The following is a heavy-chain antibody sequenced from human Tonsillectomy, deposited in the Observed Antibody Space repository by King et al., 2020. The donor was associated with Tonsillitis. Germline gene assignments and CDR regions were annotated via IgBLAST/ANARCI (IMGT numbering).Heavy chain of an antibody. CDR2: IYPGDSDT. CDR3: ARDLYGSDDAFDI. V-gene: IGHV5-51*01. CDR1: GYSFPIYW. J-gene: IGHJ3*02. Sequence: QQVQSGAEVKKPGESLKISCKGSGYSFPIYWIGWVRQMPGKGLEWMGIIYPGDSDTRYSPSFQGQVTISADKSISTAYLQWSSLRASDTAMYYCARDLYGSDDAFDIWGQGTMVTVSS. D-gene: IGHD3-10*01.